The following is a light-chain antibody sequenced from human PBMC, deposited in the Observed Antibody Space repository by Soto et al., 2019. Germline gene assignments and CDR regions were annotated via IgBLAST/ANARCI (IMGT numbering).Light chain of an antibody. CDR1: QSLVHSDGITH. V-gene: IGKV2-24*01. J-gene: IGKJ2*01. CDR2: KIS. CDR3: LHATEFPPGYT. Sequence: IVMTQTPLSSPVTLGQSASISCRSGQSLVHSDGITHLRWLQQRPGQPPRLLIYKISNRLSGVPDRFSGSGAGTDFALKISRVEAEDVGVSYCLHATEFPPGYTFGQGTKLEIK.